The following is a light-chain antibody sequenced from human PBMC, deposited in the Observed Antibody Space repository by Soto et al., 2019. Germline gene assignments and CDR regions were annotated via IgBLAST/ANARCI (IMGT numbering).Light chain of an antibody. CDR3: QQSYSTPRT. Sequence: DLQMTQSPSALSASVGDRVTITCRASQSISSYLNWYQQKPGKAPKLLIYAASSLQSGVPSRFSGSGSGTDFTLTISSLQPEDFATYYCQQSYSTPRTFVQGTKVDIK. CDR2: AAS. V-gene: IGKV1-39*01. CDR1: QSISSY. J-gene: IGKJ1*01.